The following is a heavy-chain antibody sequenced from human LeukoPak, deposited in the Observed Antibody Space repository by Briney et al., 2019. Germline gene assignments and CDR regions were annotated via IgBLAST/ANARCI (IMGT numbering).Heavy chain of an antibody. V-gene: IGHV4-34*01. CDR2: INHSGST. J-gene: IGHJ4*02. CDR3: ARGNPSAAGDYADY. CDR1: GGSFSGYY. D-gene: IGHD6-13*01. Sequence: SETLSLTCAVYGGSFSGYYWSWIRQPPGKGLEWIGEINHSGSTNYNPSLKSRVNISVDTSKNQFSLKLSSVTAADTAVYYCARGNPSAAGDYADYWGKGTLVTVSS.